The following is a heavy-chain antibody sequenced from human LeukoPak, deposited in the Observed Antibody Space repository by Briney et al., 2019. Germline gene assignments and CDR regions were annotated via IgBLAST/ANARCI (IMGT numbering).Heavy chain of an antibody. Sequence: GGSLRLSCAASGFTFSSYGMHWVRQAPGKGLEWVAFIRYDGSNKYYVDSVKGRFTISRDNSKNALYQQINSLRAEDTALYYCAKDSRWAFYYKDVWGKGTTVTVSS. J-gene: IGHJ6*03. CDR3: AKDSRWAFYYKDV. D-gene: IGHD5-24*01. CDR2: IRYDGSNK. CDR1: GFTFSSYG. V-gene: IGHV3-30*02.